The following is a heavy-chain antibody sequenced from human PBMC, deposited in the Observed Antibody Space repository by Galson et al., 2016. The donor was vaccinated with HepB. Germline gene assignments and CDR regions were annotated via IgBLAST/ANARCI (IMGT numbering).Heavy chain of an antibody. CDR1: GFTFSSYN. Sequence: SLRLSCTASGFTFSSYNMNWVRQAPGKGLEWISYISSSSGTIYFADSVKGRFTISRDNAKNSLFLQMNSLRAEDTAVYYCARVSGTNYAVKKYDYWGQGTLVTVSS. V-gene: IGHV3-48*04. D-gene: IGHD1-26*01. J-gene: IGHJ4*02. CDR2: ISSSSGTI. CDR3: ARVSGTNYAVKKYDY.